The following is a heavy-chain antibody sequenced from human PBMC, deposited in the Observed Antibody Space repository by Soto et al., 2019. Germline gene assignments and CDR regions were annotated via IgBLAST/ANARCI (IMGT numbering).Heavy chain of an antibody. J-gene: IGHJ4*02. V-gene: IGHV4-4*02. CDR1: GGSISSSNW. Sequence: SETLSLTCVVSGGSISSSNWWSWVRQPPGKGLEWIGKIYYSGTTSYNPSLKSRVTISVDTSKNQFSLKLSSVTAADTAVYYCARQRNYGDSYYFDYWGQGTLVTSPQ. D-gene: IGHD4-17*01. CDR2: IYYSGTT. CDR3: ARQRNYGDSYYFDY.